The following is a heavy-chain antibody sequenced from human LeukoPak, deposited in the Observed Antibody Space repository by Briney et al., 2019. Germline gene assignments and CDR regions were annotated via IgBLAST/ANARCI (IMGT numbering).Heavy chain of an antibody. V-gene: IGHV4-34*01. J-gene: IGHJ4*02. D-gene: IGHD1-26*01. CDR1: GGSLSGYY. Sequence: SETLSLTCAVYGGSLSGYYWSWIRQPPGKGLEWIGEINHSGSTNYNPSLKSRVTISVDTSKNKFSLKLSSVTAADTAVYYCAGSQLLPFFGNFDYWGQGTLVTVSS. CDR2: INHSGST. CDR3: AGSQLLPFFGNFDY.